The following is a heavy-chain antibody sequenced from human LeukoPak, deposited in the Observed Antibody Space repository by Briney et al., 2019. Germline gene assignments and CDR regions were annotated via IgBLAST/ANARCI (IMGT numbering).Heavy chain of an antibody. CDR1: GFTFSSYS. J-gene: IGHJ6*03. CDR2: ISSSSSYI. Sequence: GGSLRLSCAASGFTFSSYSMNWVRQAPGKGLEWVSPISSSSSYIYYADSVKGRFTISRDNAKNSLYLQMNSLRAEDTAVYYCARDSSGSGRHYYYMDVWGKGTTVTVSS. V-gene: IGHV3-21*01. CDR3: ARDSSGSGRHYYYMDV. D-gene: IGHD3-10*01.